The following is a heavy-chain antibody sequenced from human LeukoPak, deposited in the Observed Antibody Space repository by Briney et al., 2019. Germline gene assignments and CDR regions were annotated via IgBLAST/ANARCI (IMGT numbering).Heavy chain of an antibody. CDR3: ARVAASLHGKAFDY. J-gene: IGHJ4*02. CDR1: GGTFSSYA. V-gene: IGHV1-69*13. CDR2: IIPIFGTA. D-gene: IGHD6-25*01. Sequence: ASVKVSCKASGGTFSSYAISWVRQAPGQGLEWMGGIIPIFGTANYAQKFQGRVTITADESTSTAYMELSSLRSEDTAVYYCARVAASLHGKAFDYWGQGTLVTVSS.